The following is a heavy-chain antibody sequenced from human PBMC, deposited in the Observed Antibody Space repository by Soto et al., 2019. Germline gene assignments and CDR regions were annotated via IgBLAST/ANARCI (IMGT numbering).Heavy chain of an antibody. CDR2: ISTSGTSV. CDR3: ARDHDYSNTFDY. D-gene: IGHD4-4*01. Sequence: GGSLRLSCAASGFTFSSYEMNWVRQAPGKGLEWVSYISTSGTSVNYADSVRGRFTVSRDNAKNSLILQMSSLRAEDTAVYYCARDHDYSNTFDYWGQGTLVTVSS. J-gene: IGHJ4*02. CDR1: GFTFSSYE. V-gene: IGHV3-48*03.